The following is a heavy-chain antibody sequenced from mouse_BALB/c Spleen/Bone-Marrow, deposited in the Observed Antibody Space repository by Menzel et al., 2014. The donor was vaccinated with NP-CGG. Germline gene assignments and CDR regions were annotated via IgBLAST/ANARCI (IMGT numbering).Heavy chain of an antibody. Sequence: QVQLQQSGPQLVRPGASVKISCKASGYSFTSYWMHWVKQRPGQGLEWIGMIDPSDSETRLNQMFKDKATLTVDKSSSTASMQLSSPTSEDSAVYYCASYGSSPAWFAYWGQGTLVTVSA. CDR2: IDPSDSET. D-gene: IGHD1-1*01. CDR1: GYSFTSYW. J-gene: IGHJ3*01. CDR3: ASYGSSPAWFAY. V-gene: IGHV1S127*01.